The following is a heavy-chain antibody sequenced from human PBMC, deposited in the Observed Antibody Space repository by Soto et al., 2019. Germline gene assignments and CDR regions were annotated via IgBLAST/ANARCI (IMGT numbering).Heavy chain of an antibody. V-gene: IGHV1-46*01. D-gene: IGHD2-15*01. J-gene: IGHJ6*02. CDR2: INPSGGST. CDR1: GYTFTSYY. Sequence: ASVKVSCKASGYTFTSYYMHWVRQAPGQGLEWMGIINPSGGSTSYAQKFQGRVTMTRDTSTSTVYMELSSLRSEDTAVYCCAREGRVVAALYYYYGMDVWGQGTTVTVSS. CDR3: AREGRVVAALYYYYGMDV.